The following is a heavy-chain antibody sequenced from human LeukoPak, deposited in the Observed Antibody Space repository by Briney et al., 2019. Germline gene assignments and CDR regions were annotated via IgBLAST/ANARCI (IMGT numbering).Heavy chain of an antibody. V-gene: IGHV3-21*01. CDR1: GFTFSSYS. CDR3: AREKSAGYYGSGSPMDV. D-gene: IGHD3-10*01. CDR2: ISSSSYI. J-gene: IGHJ6*02. Sequence: GGSLRLSCAASGFTFSSYSMNWVRQAPGKGLEWVSSISSSSYIYYADSVKGRFTISRDNAKNSLYLQMNSLRAEDTAVYYCAREKSAGYYGSGSPMDVWGQGTTVTVSS.